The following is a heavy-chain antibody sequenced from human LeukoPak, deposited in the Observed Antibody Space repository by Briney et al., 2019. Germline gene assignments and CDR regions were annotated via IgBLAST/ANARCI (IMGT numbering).Heavy chain of an antibody. Sequence: SETLSLTCTVSGGSISSSSYYWGWIRQPPGKGLEWIGSIYYSGSTYYNPSLKSRVTISVDTSKNQFSLKLSSVTAADTAVYYCARGGRIAARLEYSGYDFVWFGPWGQGTLVTVSS. J-gene: IGHJ5*02. CDR3: ARGGRIAARLEYSGYDFVWFGP. D-gene: IGHD5-12*01. CDR2: IYYSGST. V-gene: IGHV4-39*07. CDR1: GGSISSSSYY.